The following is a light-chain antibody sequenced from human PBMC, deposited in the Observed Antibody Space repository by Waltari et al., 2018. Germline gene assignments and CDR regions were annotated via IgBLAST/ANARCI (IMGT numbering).Light chain of an antibody. J-gene: IGKJ4*01. Sequence: DFVMTQSPDSLAVSLGARASIKCKSSQSVLYSSNNQNYLAWYQQKPGQPPKLLIYWASTRESGVPDRFSGSGSGTDFTLTISSLQAEDVAVYFCQQYYSFPLTFGGGTKVEIK. CDR3: QQYYSFPLT. CDR1: QSVLYSSNNQNY. V-gene: IGKV4-1*01. CDR2: WAS.